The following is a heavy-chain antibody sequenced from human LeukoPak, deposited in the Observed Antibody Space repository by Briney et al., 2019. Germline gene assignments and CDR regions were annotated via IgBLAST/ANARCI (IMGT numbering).Heavy chain of an antibody. J-gene: IGHJ4*02. CDR1: GGTFSSYA. V-gene: IGHV1-69*13. D-gene: IGHD3-9*01. Sequence: SVKVSCKASGGTFSSYAISWVRQAPGQGLEWMGGIIPIFGTANYAQKFQGRVTITADESTSTAYMELSSLRSEGTAVYYCASGLRYFDWLLDYWGQGTLVTVSS. CDR2: IIPIFGTA. CDR3: ASGLRYFDWLLDY.